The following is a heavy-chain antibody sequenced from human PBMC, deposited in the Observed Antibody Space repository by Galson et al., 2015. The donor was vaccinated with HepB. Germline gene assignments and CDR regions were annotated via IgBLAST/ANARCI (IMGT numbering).Heavy chain of an antibody. V-gene: IGHV1-46*04. CDR3: ARGRRVGATTRGFDY. CDR2: INPSGGST. D-gene: IGHD1-26*01. CDR1: GYTFTSYY. J-gene: IGHJ4*02. Sequence: SVKVSCKASGYTFTSYYMHWVRQAPGQGLEWMGIINPSGGSTSYAQKLQGRVTMTRDTSTSTVYMELSSQRSEDTAVYYCARGRRVGATTRGFDYWGQGTLVTVSS.